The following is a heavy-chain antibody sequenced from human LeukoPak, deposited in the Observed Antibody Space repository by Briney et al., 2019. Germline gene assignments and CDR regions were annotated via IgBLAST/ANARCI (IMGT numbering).Heavy chain of an antibody. Sequence: GGSLRLSCAASGFTFSSYGMHWVRQAPGKGLEWVAVIWYDGSNKYYADSVKGRFTISRDNVENSLYLQMNSLRDEDTAVYYCARVAAGYSVNYFDYWGQGTLVTVSS. CDR1: GFTFSSYG. D-gene: IGHD4-23*01. V-gene: IGHV3-33*01. CDR3: ARVAAGYSVNYFDY. J-gene: IGHJ4*02. CDR2: IWYDGSNK.